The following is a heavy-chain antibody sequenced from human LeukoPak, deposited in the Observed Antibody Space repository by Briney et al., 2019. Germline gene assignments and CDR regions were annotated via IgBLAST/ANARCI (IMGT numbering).Heavy chain of an antibody. J-gene: IGHJ4*02. CDR2: IYYSGST. V-gene: IGHV4-59*01. CDR3: ARQRRATYYYDSTGYSHFDY. CDR1: GGSISSYY. Sequence: PSETLSLTCTVSGGSISSYYWSWIRQPPGKGLEWIGYIYYSGSTKYNPSLKSRVSISIDTSKNQFSLKLSSVTAADTAVYYCARQRRATYYYDSTGYSHFDYWGQGTLVTVSS. D-gene: IGHD3-22*01.